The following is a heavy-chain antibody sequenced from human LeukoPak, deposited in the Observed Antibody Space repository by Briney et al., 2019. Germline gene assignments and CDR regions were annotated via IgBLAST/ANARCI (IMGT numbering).Heavy chain of an antibody. CDR3: TREEFLYGWFGESQAFDI. CDR2: IRSKAYGGTT. CDR1: GFTFGDYA. Sequence: GGSLRLSCTASGFTFGDYAMSWFRQAPGKGLEWVGFIRSKAYGGTTEYAASVKGRFTISRDDSKSIAYLQMNSLKTEDTAVYYCTREEFLYGWFGESQAFDIWGQGTMVTVSS. D-gene: IGHD3-10*01. V-gene: IGHV3-49*03. J-gene: IGHJ3*02.